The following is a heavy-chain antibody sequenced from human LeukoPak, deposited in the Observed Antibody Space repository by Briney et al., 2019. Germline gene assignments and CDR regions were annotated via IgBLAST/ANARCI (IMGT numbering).Heavy chain of an antibody. Sequence: SGGSLRLSCAASGFTFSSYAMSWVRQAPGKGLEWLSYISGNGGVIQYADSVKGRFTISRDNAENLLYLQMDSLRVEDTAIYYCARDPRTVRIWGQGTLVTVSS. CDR2: ISGNGGVI. CDR3: ARDPRTVRI. D-gene: IGHD1-1*01. J-gene: IGHJ4*02. V-gene: IGHV3-48*04. CDR1: GFTFSSYA.